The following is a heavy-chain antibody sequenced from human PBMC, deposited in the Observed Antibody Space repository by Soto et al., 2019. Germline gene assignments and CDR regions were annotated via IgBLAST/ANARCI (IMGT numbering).Heavy chain of an antibody. Sequence: EVQLVESGGGLVQPGGSLRLSCAASGFSFRSYEMNWVRQAPGKGLEWVSYITSSGTTKYYAESVKGRFTISRDNAKNSVYLPMNRLGAEDTAIYYCVRAGGYCSGGSCYRGHYWGQGTLVTVSS. CDR3: VRAGGYCSGGSCYRGHY. V-gene: IGHV3-48*03. D-gene: IGHD2-15*01. CDR2: ITSSGTTK. CDR1: GFSFRSYE. J-gene: IGHJ4*02.